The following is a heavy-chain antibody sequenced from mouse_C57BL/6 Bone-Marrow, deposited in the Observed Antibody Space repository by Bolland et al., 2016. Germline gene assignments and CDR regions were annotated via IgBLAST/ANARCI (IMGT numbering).Heavy chain of an antibody. CDR3: ARKTTVVAHYAMDY. D-gene: IGHD1-1*01. CDR2: PRSGNT. V-gene: IGHV1-81*01. Sequence: PRSGNTYYNEKFKGKATLTADKSSSTAYMELRSLTSEDSAVYFCARKTTVVAHYAMDYWGQGTS. J-gene: IGHJ4*01.